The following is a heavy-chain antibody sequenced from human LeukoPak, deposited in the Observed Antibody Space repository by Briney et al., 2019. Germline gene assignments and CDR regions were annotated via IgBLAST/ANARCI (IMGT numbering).Heavy chain of an antibody. J-gene: IGHJ4*02. CDR1: GGSFSGYY. D-gene: IGHD6-6*01. V-gene: IGHV4-34*01. CDR3: ARHASYSSSGNFDY. CDR2: INHSGST. Sequence: PSETLSLTCAVYGGSFSGYYWSWIRQPPGKGLEWIGEINHSGSTNYIPSLKSRVTISVDTSKNQFSLKLSSVTAADTAVYDCARHASYSSSGNFDYWGQGTLVSVSS.